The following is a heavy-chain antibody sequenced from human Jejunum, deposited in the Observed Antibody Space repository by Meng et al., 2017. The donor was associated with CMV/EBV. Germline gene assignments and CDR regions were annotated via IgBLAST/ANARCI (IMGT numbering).Heavy chain of an antibody. CDR3: ARGKAAGFPISYFDY. V-gene: IGHV3-11*05. D-gene: IGHD6-13*01. J-gene: IGHJ4*02. CDR2: ISGSSSNT. Sequence: QVALVEFGGGLVKPGGSLRLSCAASGFTFSDYYMSWIRQAPGKGLEWISYISGSSSNTNYADSVKGRFTISRDNAKNSLYLQMNSLRAEDTAVYYCARGKAAGFPISYFDYWGQGTLVTVSS. CDR1: GFTFSDYY.